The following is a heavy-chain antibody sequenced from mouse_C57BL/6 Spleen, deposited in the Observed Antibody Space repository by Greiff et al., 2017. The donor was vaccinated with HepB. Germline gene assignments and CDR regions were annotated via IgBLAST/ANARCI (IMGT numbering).Heavy chain of an antibody. D-gene: IGHD2-4*01. Sequence: LQQSGPELVKPGASVKMSCKASGYTFTDYNMHWVKQSHGKSLEWIGYINPNNGGTSYNQKFKGKATLTVNKSSSTAYMELRSLTSEDSAVYYCARKGIYYDYDFDYWGQVTTLTVSS. CDR3: ARKGIYYDYDFDY. CDR2: INPNNGGT. J-gene: IGHJ2*01. V-gene: IGHV1-22*01. CDR1: GYTFTDYN.